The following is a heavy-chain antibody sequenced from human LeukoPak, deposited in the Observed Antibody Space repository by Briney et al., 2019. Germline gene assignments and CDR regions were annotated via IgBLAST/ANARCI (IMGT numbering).Heavy chain of an antibody. CDR2: IYRGGNT. CDR1: GGSMTSGGYY. V-gene: IGHV4-30-2*01. Sequence: PSETLSLTCTVSGGSMTSGGYYWSWIRQPPGKGLEWIGYIYRGGNTHYNPSLKSRVTISVDTSKNQFSLKLSSVTAADTAVYYCARRDYYDSSGLYNWYDPWGQGTLVTVSS. D-gene: IGHD3-22*01. J-gene: IGHJ5*02. CDR3: ARRDYYDSSGLYNWYDP.